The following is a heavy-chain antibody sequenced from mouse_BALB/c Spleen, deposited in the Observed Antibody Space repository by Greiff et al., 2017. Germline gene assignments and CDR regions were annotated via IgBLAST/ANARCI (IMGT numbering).Heavy chain of an antibody. J-gene: IGHJ4*01. V-gene: IGHV3-2*02. D-gene: IGHD2-4*01. CDR3: ATGLRRAMDY. Sequence: EVQLQESGPGLVKPSQSLSLTCTVTGYSITSDYAWNWIRQFPGNKLEWMGYISYSGSTSYNPSLKSRISITRDTSKNQFFLQLNSVTTEDTATYYCATGLRRAMDYWGQGTSVTVSS. CDR2: ISYSGST. CDR1: GYSITSDYA.